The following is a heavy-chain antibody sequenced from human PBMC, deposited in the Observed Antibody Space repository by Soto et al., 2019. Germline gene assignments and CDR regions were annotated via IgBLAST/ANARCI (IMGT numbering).Heavy chain of an antibody. Sequence: QDRLVQSGVEVKKPGASVRVSCKASGYSFTNYGITWVRQAPGQGLEWMGWISAYNGNTNYAQKFQGRVTLTTDASSSTAYLDLRSLGSDDTAVYYCARDRGVAPPVAGNTHYYYYMDVWGEGTTVTVSS. CDR1: GYSFTNYG. CDR2: ISAYNGNT. CDR3: ARDRGVAPPVAGNTHYYYYMDV. J-gene: IGHJ6*03. D-gene: IGHD6-19*01. V-gene: IGHV1-18*01.